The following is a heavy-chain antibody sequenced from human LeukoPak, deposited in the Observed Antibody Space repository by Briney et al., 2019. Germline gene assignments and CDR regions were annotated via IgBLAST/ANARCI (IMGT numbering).Heavy chain of an antibody. V-gene: IGHV3-48*04. CDR1: GFTFSSHG. CDR3: ARSNYGGKRGGDY. D-gene: IGHD4-23*01. CDR2: IGSGSRVI. J-gene: IGHJ4*02. Sequence: PGGSLRLSCVASGFTFSSHGMNWVRQTPGKGLAWISYIGSGSRVIHYADSVRGRFTISRDNAKNSLYLQMNSLRAEDTAVYYCARSNYGGKRGGDYWGQGTLVTVSS.